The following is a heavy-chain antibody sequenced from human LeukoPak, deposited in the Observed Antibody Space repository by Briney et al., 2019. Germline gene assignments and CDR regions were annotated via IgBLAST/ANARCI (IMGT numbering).Heavy chain of an antibody. CDR3: ARVGIVVVPAAPRYYYYYMDV. Sequence: SETLSLTCTVSGGSISSYYWSWIRQPPGKGLEWIGYIYYSGSTNYNPSLKSRVTISVDTSKNQFSLKLSSVTAADTAVYYCARVGIVVVPAAPRYYYYYMDVWGKGTRSPSP. D-gene: IGHD2-2*01. J-gene: IGHJ6*03. CDR1: GGSISSYY. V-gene: IGHV4-59*01. CDR2: IYYSGST.